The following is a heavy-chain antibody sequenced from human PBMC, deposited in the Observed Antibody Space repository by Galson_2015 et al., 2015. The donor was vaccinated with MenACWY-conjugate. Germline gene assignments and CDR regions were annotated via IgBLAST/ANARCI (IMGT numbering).Heavy chain of an antibody. CDR3: ATAGNYRFEM. CDR1: EFALSNYW. V-gene: IGHV3-74*01. D-gene: IGHD1-1*01. Sequence: SLRLSCAASEFALSNYWVHWVRHAPGKGLVWVSRINIDGSTTNYADSVKGRFTVSRDNAKNTVFLQMNSLGAEDTAVYYCATAGNYRFEMWGQGTMVTVSS. CDR2: INIDGSTT. J-gene: IGHJ3*02.